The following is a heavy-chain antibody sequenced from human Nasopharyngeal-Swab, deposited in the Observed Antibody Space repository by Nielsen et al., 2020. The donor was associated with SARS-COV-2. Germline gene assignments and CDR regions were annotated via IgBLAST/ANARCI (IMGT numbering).Heavy chain of an antibody. J-gene: IGHJ3*01. D-gene: IGHD6-6*01. CDR2: ISSSTSYI. CDR3: ARVSGYSTSYDAFDV. V-gene: IGHV3-21*01. Sequence: GGSLRLSCAASGFTFSVYSMNWVRQAPGKGLEWVSSISSSTSYIYYADSVKGRFTVSRDNAKNSLYLQMNSLRAEDTAVYYCARVSGYSTSYDAFDVWGQGTMVTVSS. CDR1: GFTFSVYS.